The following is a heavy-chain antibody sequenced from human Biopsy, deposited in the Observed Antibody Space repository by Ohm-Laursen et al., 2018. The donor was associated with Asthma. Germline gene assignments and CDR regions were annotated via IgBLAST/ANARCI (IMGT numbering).Heavy chain of an antibody. CDR2: ISVYNGNT. V-gene: IGHV1-18*01. Sequence: ASVKVSCKTSGYTFNSAGIAWVRQAPGQVLEWMGWISVYNGNTKVAQKLQDRVTMITDTSTSTAYMELRSLRSDDTAVYFCARAVDYSHYYGIDIWGQGTTVTVS. D-gene: IGHD3-10*01. CDR1: GYTFNSAG. CDR3: ARAVDYSHYYGIDI. J-gene: IGHJ6*02.